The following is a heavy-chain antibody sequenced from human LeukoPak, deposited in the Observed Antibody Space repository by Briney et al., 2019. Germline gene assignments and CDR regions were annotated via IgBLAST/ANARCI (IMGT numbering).Heavy chain of an antibody. D-gene: IGHD2-15*01. Sequence: PGGSLKLSCAASGFTFSGSAMHWVRQASGKGLEWVGRIRIKANSYATAYAASVKGRFTISRDDSKNTAYLQMNSLKTEDTAVYYCTSRYCSGGSCSYYFDYWGQGTLVTVSS. CDR1: GFTFSGSA. V-gene: IGHV3-73*01. CDR3: TSRYCSGGSCSYYFDY. CDR2: IRIKANSYAT. J-gene: IGHJ4*02.